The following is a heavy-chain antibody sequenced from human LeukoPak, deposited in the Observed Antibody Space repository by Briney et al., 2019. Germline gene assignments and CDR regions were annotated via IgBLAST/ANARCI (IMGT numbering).Heavy chain of an antibody. CDR1: GYSISSGYF. V-gene: IGHV4-38-2*02. J-gene: IGHJ5*02. Sequence: PSETLSLTCTVSGYSISSGYFWGWIRQPPGKGLECIGTIYHSGSTYYNPSLKSRVTISIDTSKNQFSLKLNSVTAADTAVYYCARIYSSSWFLNWFDPWGQGTLVTVSS. CDR3: ARIYSSSWFLNWFDP. D-gene: IGHD6-13*01. CDR2: IYHSGST.